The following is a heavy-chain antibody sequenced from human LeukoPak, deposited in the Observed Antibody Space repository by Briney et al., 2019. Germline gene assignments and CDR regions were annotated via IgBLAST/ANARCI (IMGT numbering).Heavy chain of an antibody. CDR1: GFTFSSYW. D-gene: IGHD1-26*01. CDR2: IKQESGEI. CDR3: ARDKIVGPTRFDY. J-gene: IGHJ4*02. Sequence: PGGSLRLSCVASGFTFSSYWMSWVRQAPGKGPEWVANIKQESGEIYYVDSVKGRFTISIDNAKNSLYLQMNSLRAEDTAVYYCARDKIVGPTRFDYWGQGILVTVSS. V-gene: IGHV3-7*01.